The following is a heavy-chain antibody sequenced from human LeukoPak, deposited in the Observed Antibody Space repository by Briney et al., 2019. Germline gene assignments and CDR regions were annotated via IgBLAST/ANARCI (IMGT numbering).Heavy chain of an antibody. CDR2: IYYSGST. CDR1: GGSISSSSYY. V-gene: IGHV4-39*07. D-gene: IGHD3-10*01. Sequence: SETPSLTCTVSGGSISSSSYYWGWIRQPPGKGLEWIGSIYYSGSTYHNPSLKSRVTISVDTSKNQFSLNLTSVTAVDTAVYYCARGTYYGSGSDFRDYFDYWGQGTLVTVSS. CDR3: ARGTYYGSGSDFRDYFDY. J-gene: IGHJ4*02.